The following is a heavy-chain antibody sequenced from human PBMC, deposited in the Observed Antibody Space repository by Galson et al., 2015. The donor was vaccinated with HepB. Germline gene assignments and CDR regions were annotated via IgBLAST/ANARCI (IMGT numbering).Heavy chain of an antibody. J-gene: IGHJ6*02. CDR3: AREFSGSPTNGMDV. CDR2: ISYDGSNK. Sequence: SLRLSCAASGFTFSSYAMHWVRQAPGKGLEWVAVISYDGSNKYYADSVKGRFTISRDNSKNTLYLQMNSLRAEDTAVYYCAREFSGSPTNGMDVWGQGTTVTVSS. CDR1: GFTFSSYA. V-gene: IGHV3-30*04. D-gene: IGHD3-10*01.